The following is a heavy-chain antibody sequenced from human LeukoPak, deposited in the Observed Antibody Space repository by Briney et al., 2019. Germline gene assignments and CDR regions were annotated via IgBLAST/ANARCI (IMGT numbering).Heavy chain of an antibody. D-gene: IGHD3-16*01. CDR1: GFTFSSYA. CDR3: ARGGRGISNYFDY. V-gene: IGHV3-30*04. Sequence: GGSLRLSCAAPGFTFSSYAMHWVRQAPGKGLEWVAVISYDGSNKYYADSVKGRFIISRDNAKNSLYLQMNSLRAEDTAVYYCARGGRGISNYFDYWGQGTLVTVSS. CDR2: ISYDGSNK. J-gene: IGHJ4*02.